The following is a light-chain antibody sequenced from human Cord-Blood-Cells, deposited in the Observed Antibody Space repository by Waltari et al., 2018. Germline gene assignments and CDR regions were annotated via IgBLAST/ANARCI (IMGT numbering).Light chain of an antibody. V-gene: IGKV1-39*01. CDR1: QSISSY. Sequence: DIQMTQSPSSLSASVGDRVTITCRASQSISSYLNWYQQKPGKAPKLLIYAASSLQSGVPSRFSGRGSVTDFALTISSLQPEDFANYYCQQSYSTPYTFGQGTKLEIK. CDR2: AAS. CDR3: QQSYSTPYT. J-gene: IGKJ2*01.